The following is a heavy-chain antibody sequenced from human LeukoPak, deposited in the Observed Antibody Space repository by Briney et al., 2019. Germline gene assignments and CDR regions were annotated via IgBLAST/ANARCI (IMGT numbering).Heavy chain of an antibody. Sequence: GGSLRLSCAASGFTFSSYGMHWVRQAPGKGLEWVAVISYDGSNKYYADSVKGRFTISRDNSKNTLYLQMNSLRAEDTAVYYYAKVLWFGELLQGLDYWGQGTLVTVSS. CDR2: ISYDGSNK. V-gene: IGHV3-30*18. D-gene: IGHD3-10*01. CDR1: GFTFSSYG. J-gene: IGHJ4*02. CDR3: AKVLWFGELLQGLDY.